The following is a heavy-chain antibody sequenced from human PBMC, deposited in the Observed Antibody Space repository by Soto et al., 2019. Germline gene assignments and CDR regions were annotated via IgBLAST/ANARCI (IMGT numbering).Heavy chain of an antibody. CDR1: GGSFSGYY. CDR3: VRGEYYYYYGMDV. CDR2: INHSGST. Sequence: PSETLSLTCAVYGGSFSGYYWSWIRQPPGKGLEWIGEINHSGSTNYNPSLKSRVTISVDTSKNQFSLKLSSVTAADTAVYYCVRGEYYYYYGMDVWGQGTTVTVSS. J-gene: IGHJ6*02. V-gene: IGHV4-34*01.